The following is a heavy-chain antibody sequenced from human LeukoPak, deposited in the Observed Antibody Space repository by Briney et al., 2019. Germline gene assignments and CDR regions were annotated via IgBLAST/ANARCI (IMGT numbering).Heavy chain of an antibody. Sequence: PGGSLRLSCAASGFTFSSYEMNWVRQAPGKGLEWVSYISSSGSTIYYADSVKGRFTISRDNAKNSLYPQMNSLRAEDTAVYYCAREGWGAMVVPGGYFDYWGQGTLVTVSS. CDR1: GFTFSSYE. CDR2: ISSSGSTI. CDR3: AREGWGAMVVPGGYFDY. V-gene: IGHV3-48*03. D-gene: IGHD4-23*01. J-gene: IGHJ4*02.